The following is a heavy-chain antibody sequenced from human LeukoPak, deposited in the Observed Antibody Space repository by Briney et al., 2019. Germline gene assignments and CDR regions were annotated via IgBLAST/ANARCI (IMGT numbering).Heavy chain of an antibody. CDR2: ISGSGGST. D-gene: IGHD1/OR15-1a*01. CDR3: AKCGTSSGFDY. J-gene: IGHJ4*02. CDR1: EFTFSNYP. Sequence: PGGSVRLSCAASEFTFSNYPMTWVRQAPGKGLEWVSAISGSGGSTYYADSVKGRFTISRDNSKNTLYLQMNSLRAEDTAVYYCAKCGTSSGFDYWGQGSLVTVSS. V-gene: IGHV3-23*01.